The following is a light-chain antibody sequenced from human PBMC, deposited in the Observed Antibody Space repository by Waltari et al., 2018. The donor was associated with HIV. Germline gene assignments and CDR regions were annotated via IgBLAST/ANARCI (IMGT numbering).Light chain of an antibody. CDR3: QQYYSLPAT. J-gene: IGKJ1*01. Sequence: DIVMTQSPASLAVSPGGRATINCRSSRSLLHSSKNKNDLAWYQQKPGQPPKLLIYWASTRQSGVPERFSGSGSGTDFTLTISSLQAEDAAVYYCQQYYSLPATFGQGTKVEIK. CDR2: WAS. CDR1: RSLLHSSKNKND. V-gene: IGKV4-1*01.